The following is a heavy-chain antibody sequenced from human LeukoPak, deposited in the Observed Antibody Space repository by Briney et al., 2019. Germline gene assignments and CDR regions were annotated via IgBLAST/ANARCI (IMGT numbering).Heavy chain of an antibody. CDR2: INPNSGGT. J-gene: IGHJ4*02. Sequence: ASVKVSCKASGYTFTGYYMHWVRQAPGQGLERMGWINPNSGGTNYAQKFQGRVTMTRDTSISTAYMELSRLRSDDTAVYYCARAMHRGIAARPVGYWGQGTLVTVSS. CDR3: ARAMHRGIAARPVGY. V-gene: IGHV1-2*02. D-gene: IGHD6-6*01. CDR1: GYTFTGYY.